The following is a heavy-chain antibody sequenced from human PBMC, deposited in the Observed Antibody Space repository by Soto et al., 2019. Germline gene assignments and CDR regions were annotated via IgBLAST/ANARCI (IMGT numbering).Heavy chain of an antibody. Sequence: PSETLSLTCTVSGGSITNNYWSWIRLSPGKGLEWIGCSYYSGSTSYNPSLRSRVTISIDTSKTQFSLRLRSVTAADTAVYYCARRQNWNNLFDTWGQGTLVTVSS. CDR1: GGSITNNY. V-gene: IGHV4-59*08. D-gene: IGHD1-1*01. CDR2: SYYSGST. CDR3: ARRQNWNNLFDT. J-gene: IGHJ5*02.